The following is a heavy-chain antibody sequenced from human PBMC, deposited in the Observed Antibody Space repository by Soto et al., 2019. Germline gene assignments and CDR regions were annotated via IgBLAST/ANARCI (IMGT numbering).Heavy chain of an antibody. CDR3: AKVLEVTMIVETADAFDI. CDR2: IRRHTSVT. Sequence: GVSLRLSCAAFGLTLSTSSMNWVRQAPGRGPEWISYIRRHTSVTYYADSVKGRFTISRDNSKNTLYLQMNSLRAEDTAVYYCAKVLEVTMIVETADAFDIWGQGTMVTVSS. V-gene: IGHV3-23*01. D-gene: IGHD3-22*01. J-gene: IGHJ3*02. CDR1: GLTLSTSS.